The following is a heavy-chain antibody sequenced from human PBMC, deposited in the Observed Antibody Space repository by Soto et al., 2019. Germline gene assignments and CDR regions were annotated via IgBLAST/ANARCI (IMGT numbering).Heavy chain of an antibody. J-gene: IGHJ5*02. V-gene: IGHV4-59*01. CDR3: ARGPSYGGKPTTRWLDP. CDR1: GGSISSYY. Sequence: PSETLSLTCSVSGGSISSYYWSWIRQPPGKGLEWIGYIYYSGSTNYNPSLKSRVTISVDTSKNQFSLKLSSVTAADTAVYYCARGPSYGGKPTTRWLDPWGQGTLVNVSS. D-gene: IGHD4-17*01. CDR2: IYYSGST.